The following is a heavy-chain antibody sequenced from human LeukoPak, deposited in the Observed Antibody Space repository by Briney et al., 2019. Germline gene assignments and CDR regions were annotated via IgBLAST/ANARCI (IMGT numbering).Heavy chain of an antibody. CDR3: ARHDSQLDWFDP. D-gene: IGHD3-22*01. J-gene: IGHJ5*02. CDR1: GGSISSSSYY. CDR2: IYYSGST. V-gene: IGHV4-39*01. Sequence: SETLSLTCTVSGGSISSSSYYWGWIRQPPGKGLEWIGSIYYSGSTYYNPSLKSRVTISVDTSKNQFSLKLSSVTAADTAVYYCARHDSQLDWFDPWGQGTLVTVSS.